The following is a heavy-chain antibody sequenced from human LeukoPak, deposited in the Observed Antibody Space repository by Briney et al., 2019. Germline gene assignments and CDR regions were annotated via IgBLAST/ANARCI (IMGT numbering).Heavy chain of an antibody. CDR1: GYTLTSYG. CDR2: INPSGGST. CDR3: ARDLRGYSYYYGMDV. J-gene: IGHJ6*02. D-gene: IGHD5-12*01. V-gene: IGHV1-46*01. Sequence: APVEVSCKASGYTLTSYGISWVRQAPGQGLEWMGIINPSGGSTSYAQKFQGRVTMTRDTSTGTVYMELSSLRSEDTAVYYCARDLRGYSYYYGMDVWGQGTTVTVSS.